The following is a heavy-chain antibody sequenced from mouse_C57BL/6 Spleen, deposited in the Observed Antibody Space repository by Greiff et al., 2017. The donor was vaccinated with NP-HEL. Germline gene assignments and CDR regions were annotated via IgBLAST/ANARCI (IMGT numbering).Heavy chain of an antibody. D-gene: IGHD4-1*01. J-gene: IGHJ4*01. CDR1: GYSFTDYN. CDR3: ARQTDWDRDYAMDY. CDR2: INPNYGTT. V-gene: IGHV1-39*01. Sequence: VHVKQSGPELVKPGASVKISCKASGYSFTDYNMNWVKQSNGKSLEWIGVINPNYGTTSYNQKFKGKATLTVDQSSSTAYMQLNSLTSEDSAVYYCARQTDWDRDYAMDYWGQGTSVTVSS.